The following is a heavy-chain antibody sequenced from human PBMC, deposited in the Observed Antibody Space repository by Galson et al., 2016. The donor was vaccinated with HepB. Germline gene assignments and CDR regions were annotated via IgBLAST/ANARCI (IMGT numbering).Heavy chain of an antibody. Sequence: SLRLSCAASGFTFNDYYMTWIRQAPGKGLEWISYISSTTSAVYYGDSVKGRFSISRDNAKNSLYLQMNGLTAEDTAIYYCAKDQLIVVVPAAGNWFGPWGPGTQFTGSS. J-gene: IGHJ5*02. CDR1: GFTFNDYY. CDR3: AKDQLIVVVPAAGNWFGP. V-gene: IGHV3-11*01. D-gene: IGHD2-2*01. CDR2: ISSTTSAV.